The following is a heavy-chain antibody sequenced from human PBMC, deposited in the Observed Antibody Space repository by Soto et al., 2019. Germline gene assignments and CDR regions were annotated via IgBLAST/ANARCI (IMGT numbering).Heavy chain of an antibody. CDR2: IIPIFGTA. Sequence: GASVKVSCKASGGTFSSYAISWVRQAPGQGLEWMGGIIPIFGTANYAQKFQGRVTITADESTSTAYMELSSLRSEDTAVYYCARDNSYYYYYGMDVWGQGTTVTVSS. J-gene: IGHJ6*02. CDR3: ARDNSYYYYYGMDV. V-gene: IGHV1-69*13. CDR1: GGTFSSYA. D-gene: IGHD1-20*01.